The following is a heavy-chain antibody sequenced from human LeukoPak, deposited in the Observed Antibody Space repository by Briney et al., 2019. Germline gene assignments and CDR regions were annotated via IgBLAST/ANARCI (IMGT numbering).Heavy chain of an antibody. CDR2: IYYRGSN. CDR3: ARRDSSAHYDWFDP. D-gene: IGHD3-22*01. Sequence: SETLSLTCTVSGISISSYYCSLIRQPPGKGLEWIGYIYYRGSNNYNPSLNSRVTMSVDTSKNKFCLKLCSVTAAETAVYHCARRDSSAHYDWFDPGGEGTLVIVSS. V-gene: IGHV4-59*08. J-gene: IGHJ5*02. CDR1: GISISSYY.